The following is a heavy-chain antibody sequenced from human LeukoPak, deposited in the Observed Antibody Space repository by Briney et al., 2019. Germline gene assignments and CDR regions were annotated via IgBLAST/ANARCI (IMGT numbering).Heavy chain of an antibody. CDR1: GGSISSTSYY. CDR3: ARGSRRDGYNYFDY. Sequence: SETLSLTCTVSGGSISSTSYYCGWIRQPPGKGLEWIGYIYYSGSTNYNPSLKSRVTISVDTSKNQFSLKLSSVTAADTAVYYCARGSRRDGYNYFDYWGQGTLVTVSS. J-gene: IGHJ4*02. CDR2: IYYSGST. V-gene: IGHV4-61*05. D-gene: IGHD5-24*01.